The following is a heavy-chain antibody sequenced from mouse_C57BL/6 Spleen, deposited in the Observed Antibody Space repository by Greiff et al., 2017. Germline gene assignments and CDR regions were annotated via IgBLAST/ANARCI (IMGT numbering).Heavy chain of an antibody. Sequence: VQLKESGGDLVKPGGSLKLSCAASGFTFSSYGMSWVRQTPDKRLEWVATISSGGSYTYYPDSVKGRFTISRDNAKNTLYLQMSSLTSEDTAMYYCARPLNTTVGLYFDYWGQGTTLTVSS. V-gene: IGHV5-6*01. D-gene: IGHD1-1*01. CDR3: ARPLNTTVGLYFDY. J-gene: IGHJ2*01. CDR1: GFTFSSYG. CDR2: ISSGGSYT.